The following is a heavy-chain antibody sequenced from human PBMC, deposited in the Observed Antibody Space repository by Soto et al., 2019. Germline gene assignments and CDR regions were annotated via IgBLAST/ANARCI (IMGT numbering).Heavy chain of an antibody. CDR2: ISYSGST. CDR1: GGSIISADSY. D-gene: IGHD6-13*01. J-gene: IGHJ4*02. V-gene: IGHV4-61*08. CDR3: ARGTSWQLPFDY. Sequence: SETLSLTCAVSGGSIISADSYWSWIRQPPGKRLEWIGYISYSGSTDYNPSLKSRVTISGDTSKNQFSLKVSSVTAADTAVYYCARGTSWQLPFDYWGQGTLVTVSS.